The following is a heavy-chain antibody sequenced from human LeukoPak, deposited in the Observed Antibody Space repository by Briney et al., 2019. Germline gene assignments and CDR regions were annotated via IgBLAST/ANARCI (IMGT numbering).Heavy chain of an antibody. CDR3: AKGSGSSSYNTMDV. V-gene: IGHV3-23*01. D-gene: IGHD2-2*02. CDR2: ISGSGGET. Sequence: GGSLRLSCAAPGFTFSSYAMNWVRQSPGKGLEWVSVISGSGGETFYADSVKGRFTISRDNSGNTQYLQMNSLRAEDTAVYYCAKGSGSSSYNTMDVWGQGTTVTVS. CDR1: GFTFSSYA. J-gene: IGHJ6*02.